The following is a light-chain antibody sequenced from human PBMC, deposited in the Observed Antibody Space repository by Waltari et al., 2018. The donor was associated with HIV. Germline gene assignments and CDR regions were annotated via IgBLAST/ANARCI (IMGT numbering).Light chain of an antibody. CDR3: QTWATGIWV. Sequence: QLALTQSPSASASLGASVKLTCTLSSEHSSYAISWHQQQPEKGPRFLMNLNSDGSHSKGDGIPDRVSGSSSGAERYLTIASLQSEDEADYYCQTWATGIWVFGGGTKLTVL. J-gene: IGLJ3*02. V-gene: IGLV4-69*01. CDR2: LNSDGSH. CDR1: SEHSSYA.